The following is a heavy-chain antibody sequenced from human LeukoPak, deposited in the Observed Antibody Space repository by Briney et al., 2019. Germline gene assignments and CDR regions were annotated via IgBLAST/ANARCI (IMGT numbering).Heavy chain of an antibody. V-gene: IGHV3-7*05. CDR2: IKQDGGDK. Sequence: GGSLRLSCAASGFTFSRYWMSWVRQAPGRGLEWVANIKQDGGDKYYVGSVKGRFTISRDNAKTSLFLQLTNLRAEDTAVYYCAREVYGDNYFDYWGRGTLVTVAS. CDR3: AREVYGDNYFDY. J-gene: IGHJ4*02. CDR1: GFTFSRYW. D-gene: IGHD4-17*01.